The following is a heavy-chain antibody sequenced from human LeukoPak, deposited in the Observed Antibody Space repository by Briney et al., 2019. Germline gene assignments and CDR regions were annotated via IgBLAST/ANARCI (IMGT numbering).Heavy chain of an antibody. J-gene: IGHJ3*02. V-gene: IGHV4-31*03. CDR1: GGSISSGGYY. CDR2: IYYSGST. Sequence: SETLSLTCTVSGGSISSGGYYWSWIRQHPGRGLEWIGYIYYSGSTYYNPSLKSRVTISVDTSKNQFSLKLSSVTAADTAVYYCARESGGSLTRLDPFDIWGQGTMVTVSS. D-gene: IGHD2-15*01. CDR3: ARESGGSLTRLDPFDI.